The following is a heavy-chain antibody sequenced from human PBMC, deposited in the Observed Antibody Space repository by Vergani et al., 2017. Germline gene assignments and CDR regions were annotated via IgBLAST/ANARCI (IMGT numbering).Heavy chain of an antibody. V-gene: IGHV1-18*01. CDR3: VRDKGDFYAFDI. J-gene: IGHJ3*02. CDR2: ISAYNGKT. Sequence: QVHLVQSGAEVKKPGASVKVSCKTSGYTFSSYGISWVRQAPGQGLEWMGWISAYNGKTDYAQKVQGRVTMTTDTSTSTAYMELRSLGSDDTAVYYCVRDKGDFYAFDIWGQGTMVTVSS. D-gene: IGHD3-16*01. CDR1: GYTFSSYG.